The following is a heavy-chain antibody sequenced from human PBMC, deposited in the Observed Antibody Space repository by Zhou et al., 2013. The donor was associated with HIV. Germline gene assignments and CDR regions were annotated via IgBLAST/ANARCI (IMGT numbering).Heavy chain of an antibody. V-gene: IGHV1-2*02. D-gene: IGHD2-2*01. CDR2: INPNSGGT. CDR1: GYTFTGYY. J-gene: IGHJ5*02. Sequence: VQLVQSGAEVKKPGASVKVSCKASGYTFTGYYMHWVRQAPGQGLEWMGWINPNSGGTNYAQKFQGRVTMTRDTSISTGYMELRRLRSDDTAVYYCARAPGGIVIIPADNWFDPGAREPRSPSPQ. CDR3: ARAPGGIVIIPADNWFDP.